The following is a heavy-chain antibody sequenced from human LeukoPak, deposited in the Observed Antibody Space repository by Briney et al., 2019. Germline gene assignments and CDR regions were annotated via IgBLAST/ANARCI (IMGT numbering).Heavy chain of an antibody. CDR2: ITASGTAM. CDR1: GFTVSSNY. J-gene: IGHJ4*02. CDR3: ASSGSYRFDY. V-gene: IGHV3-48*02. Sequence: GGSLRLSCAASGFTVSSNYMSWVRLAPGKGLEWVSHITASGTAMFYADSVKGRFTISRDNAKNSLYLQMNSLRDEDTAVYYCASSGSYRFDYWGQGTLVTVSS. D-gene: IGHD1-26*01.